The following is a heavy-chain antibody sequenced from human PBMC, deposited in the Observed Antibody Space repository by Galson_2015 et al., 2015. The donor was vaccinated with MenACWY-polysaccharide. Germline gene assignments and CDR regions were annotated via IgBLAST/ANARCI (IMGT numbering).Heavy chain of an antibody. D-gene: IGHD3-3*01. J-gene: IGHJ6*02. CDR3: ARGFLGGYDFWSGYYSNYGMDV. V-gene: IGHV1-18*01. CDR2: ISAYNGNT. Sequence: SVKVPCKASGYTFTSYGISWVRQAPGQGLEWMGWISAYNGNTNYAQKLQGRVTMTTDTSTSTAYMELRSLRSDDTAVYYCARGFLGGYDFWSGYYSNYGMDVWGQGTTVTVSS. CDR1: GYTFTSYG.